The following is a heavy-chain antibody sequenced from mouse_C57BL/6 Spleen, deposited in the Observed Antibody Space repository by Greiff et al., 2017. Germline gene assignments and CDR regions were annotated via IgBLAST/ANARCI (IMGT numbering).Heavy chain of an antibody. Sequence: EVKLVESGGGLVKPGGSLKLSCAASGFTFSSYAMSWVRQTPEKRLEWVATISDGGSDTYYPDNVKGRFTITRDNAKNNRYLQMSHLKSEDTAMYYCARAPFYGNYVGFAYWGQGTLVTVSA. CDR2: ISDGGSDT. D-gene: IGHD2-1*01. V-gene: IGHV5-4*03. CDR1: GFTFSSYA. CDR3: ARAPFYGNYVGFAY. J-gene: IGHJ3*01.